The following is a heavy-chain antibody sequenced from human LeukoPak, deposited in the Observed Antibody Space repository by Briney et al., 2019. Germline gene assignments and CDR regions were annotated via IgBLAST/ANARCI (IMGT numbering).Heavy chain of an antibody. D-gene: IGHD1-26*01. CDR2: ILSDGSKE. CDR3: AKDREKPSQFDY. J-gene: IGHJ4*02. CDR1: GFTFSSYG. Sequence: GGSLRLSCAASGFTFSSYGMHWVRQAPGKGLEWVAVILSDGSKEFYTDSVKGRFTISRDNSKNTLYLQMTSLRAEDTAVYYCAKDREKPSQFDYWGQGTLVIVSS. V-gene: IGHV3-30*02.